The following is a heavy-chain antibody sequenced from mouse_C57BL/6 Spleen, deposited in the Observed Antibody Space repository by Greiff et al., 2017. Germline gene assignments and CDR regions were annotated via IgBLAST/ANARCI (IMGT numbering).Heavy chain of an antibody. V-gene: IGHV2-6*01. CDR2: IWGVGST. Sequence: QVQLQQSGPGLVAPSQSLSITCTVSGFSLTSYGVDWVRQSPGKGLEWLGVIWGVGSTNYNSALKSRLSIIKDNAKRQVFLKMNGLQTDDTAMYYCARDAYWGQGTLVTVSA. CDR1: GFSLTSYG. J-gene: IGHJ3*01. CDR3: ARDAY.